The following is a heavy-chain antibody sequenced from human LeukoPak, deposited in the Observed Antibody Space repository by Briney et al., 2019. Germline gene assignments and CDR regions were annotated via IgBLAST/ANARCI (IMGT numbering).Heavy chain of an antibody. Sequence: GESLKISCKGSGYNFTIYWIGWVRQMPGKGLEWMGIIYPGDSDTRYSPSFQGQVTISADKSISTAYLQWSSLKASDTAMYYCARSYYDILTGSHFDYWGQGTLVTVSS. D-gene: IGHD3-9*01. CDR3: ARSYYDILTGSHFDY. CDR1: GYNFTIYW. V-gene: IGHV5-51*01. CDR2: IYPGDSDT. J-gene: IGHJ4*02.